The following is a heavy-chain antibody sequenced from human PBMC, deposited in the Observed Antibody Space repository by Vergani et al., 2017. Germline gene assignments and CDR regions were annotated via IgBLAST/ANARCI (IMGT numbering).Heavy chain of an antibody. D-gene: IGHD7-27*01. V-gene: IGHV4-39*07. Sequence: QLQLPESGSGLVKPSETLSLTCTVSGGSISSSSYYWGWIRQPPGKGLEWIGSIYYSGDTYYNPSLKGRVTISVDTSKNQFSLKLNSVTAADTAVYYCARDRTTGEFDYWGQGTLVTVSS. CDR2: IYYSGDT. CDR3: ARDRTTGEFDY. J-gene: IGHJ4*02. CDR1: GGSISSSSYY.